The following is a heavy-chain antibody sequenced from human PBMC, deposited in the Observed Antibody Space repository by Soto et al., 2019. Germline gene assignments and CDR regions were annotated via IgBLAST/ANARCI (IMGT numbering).Heavy chain of an antibody. CDR2: FNHSGNT. V-gene: IGHV4-34*01. CDR3: ARGLRVLYYYYGMDV. J-gene: IGHJ6*02. CDR1: GASFGGYY. D-gene: IGHD4-17*01. Sequence: EPLSPTCAAFGASFGGYYWSWFRQPPGKGLEWIGLFNHSGNTNYKPSLKGRVTISGDTSKNQFSLKLSSVTAADTAVYYCARGLRVLYYYYGMDVWGQGTTVTVS.